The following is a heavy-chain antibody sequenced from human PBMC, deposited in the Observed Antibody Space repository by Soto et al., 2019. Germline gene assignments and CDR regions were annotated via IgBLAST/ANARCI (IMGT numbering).Heavy chain of an antibody. CDR3: ARAIVGPTTTGWLHP. Sequence: QVQLVQSGAEVKKPGSSVKVSCKASGGTFSRYAISWVRQAPGQGLEWMGGIIPIFGTANYAQKFQGRVTSTADESTSTAYIELSSLRFEDTAVYYCARAIVGPTTTGWLHPLGQGTLVTVSS. V-gene: IGHV1-69*01. CDR2: IIPIFGTA. D-gene: IGHD1-26*01. CDR1: GGTFSRYA. J-gene: IGHJ5*02.